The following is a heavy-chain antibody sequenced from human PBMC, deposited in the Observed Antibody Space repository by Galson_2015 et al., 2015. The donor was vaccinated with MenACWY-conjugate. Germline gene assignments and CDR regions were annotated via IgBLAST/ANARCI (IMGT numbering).Heavy chain of an antibody. CDR2: VSYSGKA. J-gene: IGHJ4*02. CDR1: GGSITTSRYH. Sequence: ETLSLTCAVSGGSITTSRYHWAWIRQTPGKGLEWIGTVSYSGKAYYNPSLKRRVSISIDTSKSQFSLRIISMTAADTAVYYCARDRSNDDYWSGFPGYYFDHWGQGNLATVSS. D-gene: IGHD3-3*01. V-gene: IGHV4-39*07. CDR3: ARDRSNDDYWSGFPGYYFDH.